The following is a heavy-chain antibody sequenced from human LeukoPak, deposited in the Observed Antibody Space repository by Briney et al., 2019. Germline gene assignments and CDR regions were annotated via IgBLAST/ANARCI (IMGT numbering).Heavy chain of an antibody. CDR3: VRAVAGAFDY. D-gene: IGHD6-19*01. Sequence: HPGGSLRLSCAASGFTFSSYWMHWVRQAPEKGLVWVSRINSDGSTASCADSVKGRFIISRDNAKNTLYLQMNSLRAEDTAVYYCVRAVAGAFDYWGQGTLVTVSS. V-gene: IGHV3-74*01. J-gene: IGHJ4*02. CDR2: INSDGSTA. CDR1: GFTFSSYW.